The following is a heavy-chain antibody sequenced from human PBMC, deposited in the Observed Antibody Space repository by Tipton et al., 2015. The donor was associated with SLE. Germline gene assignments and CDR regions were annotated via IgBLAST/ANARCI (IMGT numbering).Heavy chain of an antibody. J-gene: IGHJ4*02. CDR3: ARHRNSHIYCSGGSCYGNYFDY. Sequence: TLSLTCTVSGGSISSYYWSWIRQPPGKGLEWIGYIYTSGSTNYNPSLKSRVTISVDTSKNQFSLKLSSVTAADTAVYYCARHRNSHIYCSGGSCYGNYFDYWGQGTLVTVSS. CDR1: GGSISSYY. V-gene: IGHV4-4*09. CDR2: IYTSGST. D-gene: IGHD2-15*01.